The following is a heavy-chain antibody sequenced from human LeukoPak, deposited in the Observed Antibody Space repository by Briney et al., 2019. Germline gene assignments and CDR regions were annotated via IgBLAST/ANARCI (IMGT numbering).Heavy chain of an antibody. CDR3: ARDKGGYDSKLWDY. J-gene: IGHJ4*02. CDR1: GGSISSSNW. CDR2: IYHSGST. V-gene: IGHV4-4*02. D-gene: IGHD5-12*01. Sequence: SETLSLTCAVSGGSISSSNWWSWVRQPPGKGLEWIGEIYHSGSTNHNPSLKSRVTISVDKSKNQFSLKLSSVTAADTAVYYCARDKGGYDSKLWDYWGQGTLVTVSS.